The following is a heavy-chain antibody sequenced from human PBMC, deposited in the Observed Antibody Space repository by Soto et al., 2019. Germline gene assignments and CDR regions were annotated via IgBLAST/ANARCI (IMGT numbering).Heavy chain of an antibody. V-gene: IGHV1-46*01. J-gene: IGHJ3*02. CDR2: INPSGGST. Sequence: ASVKVSSKASGYTFTSYYMHWVRQAPGQGLEWMGIINPSGGSTSYAQKFQGRVTMTRATSTSTVYMELSSLRSEDTAVYYCARDRLLCCSGGSCYSDAFDIWGQGTMVTVSS. D-gene: IGHD2-15*01. CDR3: ARDRLLCCSGGSCYSDAFDI. CDR1: GYTFTSYY.